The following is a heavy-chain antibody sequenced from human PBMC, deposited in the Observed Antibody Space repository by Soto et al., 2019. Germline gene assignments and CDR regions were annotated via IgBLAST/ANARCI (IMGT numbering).Heavy chain of an antibody. V-gene: IGHV4-39*01. CDR1: GGFIISGSYY. CDR3: AIRGRVGIWVGFDP. Sequence: ETLSLTCTVSGGFIISGSYYWGWIRQAPGKGLEWIGSIYYSGSTYYNPSLKSRVTISVDTSKNQFSLKLSSVTAADTAVYYCAIRGRVGIWVGFDPWGQGTLVTVSS. J-gene: IGHJ5*02. CDR2: IYYSGST. D-gene: IGHD1-26*01.